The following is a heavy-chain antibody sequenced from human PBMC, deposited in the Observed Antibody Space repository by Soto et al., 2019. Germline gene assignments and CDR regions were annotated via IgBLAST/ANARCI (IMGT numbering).Heavy chain of an antibody. D-gene: IGHD6-19*01. CDR2: ISGSGVDT. CDR1: GFTFSSYV. CDR3: AKGRGAVVAPRFDP. Sequence: EVQLLESGGGLVQPGGSLRLSCAASGFTFSSYVMSWVRQAPGKGLEWVSGISGSGVDTYYADSVKGRFTIARDNSKNTLYLQMNSLRAEDTAVYYCAKGRGAVVAPRFDPWGQGTLVTVSS. J-gene: IGHJ5*02. V-gene: IGHV3-23*01.